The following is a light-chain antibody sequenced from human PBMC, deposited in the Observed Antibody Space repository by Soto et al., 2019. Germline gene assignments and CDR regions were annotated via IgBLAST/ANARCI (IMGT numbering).Light chain of an antibody. V-gene: IGLV2-14*03. J-gene: IGLJ1*01. CDR1: SSDVGGYNF. CDR3: SSYTTSSTFV. Sequence: QSVLTQPASVFGSPGQSITISCTGTSSDVGGYNFVSWYQQLPGKAPKLMIYEVTSRPSGVSNRFSGSKSGNTASLTISGLQPEDEADYYCSSYTTSSTFVFGAGTKLTVL. CDR2: EVT.